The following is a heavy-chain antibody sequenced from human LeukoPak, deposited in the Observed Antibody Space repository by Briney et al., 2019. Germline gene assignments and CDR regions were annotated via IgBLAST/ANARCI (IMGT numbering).Heavy chain of an antibody. CDR1: GFTFSSYG. D-gene: IGHD1-26*01. V-gene: IGHV3-23*01. CDR3: AKHSGSYFVYYFDY. J-gene: IGHJ4*02. CDR2: ISGSGYNT. Sequence: GGSLRLSCGVSGFTFSSYGMSWVRQAPGKGPEWVSVISGSGYNTDYADSVKSRFTISRDNYRLYLQMNSLRPEDTAVYYCAKHSGSYFVYYFDYWGQGTLVTVSS.